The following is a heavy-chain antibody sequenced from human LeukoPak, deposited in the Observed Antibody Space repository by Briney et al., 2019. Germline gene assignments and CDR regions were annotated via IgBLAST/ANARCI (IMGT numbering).Heavy chain of an antibody. D-gene: IGHD3-22*01. CDR3: ARFSSGYHDAFDI. Sequence: GGSLRLSCAASGFIFTNYFMSWVRQAPGKGLEWVSSISSSNSYIYYADSVKGRFTISRDNAKNSLYLQMNSLRAEDTAVYYCARFSSGYHDAFDIWGQGTMVTVSS. J-gene: IGHJ3*02. V-gene: IGHV3-21*01. CDR2: ISSSNSYI. CDR1: GFIFTNYF.